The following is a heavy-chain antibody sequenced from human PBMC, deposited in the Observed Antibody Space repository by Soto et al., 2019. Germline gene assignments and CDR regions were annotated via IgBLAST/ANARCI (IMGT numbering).Heavy chain of an antibody. J-gene: IGHJ6*03. CDR1: GFTFSSYW. CDR2: INSDGSST. Sequence: SLRLSCAASGFTFSSYWMHWVRQAPGKGLVWVSRINSDGSSTSYADSVKGRFTISRDNAKTTLYLQMNSLRAEDTAVYYCARVPPPVLRFLEWSDYYYYMDVWGKGATVTVSS. V-gene: IGHV3-74*01. D-gene: IGHD3-3*01. CDR3: ARVPPPVLRFLEWSDYYYYMDV.